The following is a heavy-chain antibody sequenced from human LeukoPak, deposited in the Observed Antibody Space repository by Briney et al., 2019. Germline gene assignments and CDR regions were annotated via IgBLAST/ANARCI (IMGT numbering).Heavy chain of an antibody. Sequence: GGSLRLSCAASGFTFSSYEMNWVRQDPGKGLEWVANIKQDGSEKYYVDSVKGRFTISKDDTKNSVFLQMNNLRAEDTAVYYCARDGIDYWGQGTLVTVSS. V-gene: IGHV3-7*01. CDR1: GFTFSSYE. CDR3: ARDGIDY. D-gene: IGHD1-26*01. J-gene: IGHJ4*02. CDR2: IKQDGSEK.